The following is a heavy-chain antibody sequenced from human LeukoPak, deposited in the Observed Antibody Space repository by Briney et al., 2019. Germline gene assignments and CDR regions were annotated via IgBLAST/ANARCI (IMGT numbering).Heavy chain of an antibody. V-gene: IGHV3-64D*09. CDR3: VKDLLGYCSSTSCYATGPFDY. CDR1: GFSFSNYA. CDR2: ISTNGGHT. D-gene: IGHD2-2*01. J-gene: IGHJ4*02. Sequence: GGSLRLSCSASGFSFSNYAMHWVRQAPGKGLEYVSAISTNGGHTYYADSVQGRFTISRDDSKNALYLQMSSLRAEDTALYYCVKDLLGYCSSTSCYATGPFDYWGQGTLVTVSS.